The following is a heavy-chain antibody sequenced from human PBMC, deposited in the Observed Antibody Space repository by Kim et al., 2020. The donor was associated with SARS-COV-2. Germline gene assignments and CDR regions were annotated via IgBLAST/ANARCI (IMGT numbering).Heavy chain of an antibody. D-gene: IGHD3-22*01. Sequence: GGSLRLSCAASGFTFSNAWMSWVRQAPGKGLEWVGRIKSKTNSGTTDYAAPVKGRFTISRDDSKNTLYVQMNSLKTEDTAVYYCTTTYDGSGSYPYYFHYWGQGTLVTVSS. V-gene: IGHV3-15*01. CDR3: TTTYDGSGSYPYYFHY. CDR1: GFTFSNAW. J-gene: IGHJ4*02. CDR2: IKSKTNSGTT.